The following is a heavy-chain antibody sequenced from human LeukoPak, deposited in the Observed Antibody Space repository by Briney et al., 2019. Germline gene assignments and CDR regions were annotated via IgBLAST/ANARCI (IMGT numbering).Heavy chain of an antibody. D-gene: IGHD3-22*01. CDR2: INYGDST. CDR3: ARSILYYYDRSARGAFDI. V-gene: IGHV4-39*01. CDR1: GGSINNNNYY. Sequence: PSETLSLTCVVSGGSINNNNYYWGWIPQPPGKGLEWIGNINYGDSTYYNSSLKSRVSITVDTSKNQFSLKLRSVTAADTAVYYCARSILYYYDRSARGAFDIWGPGTMVTVS. J-gene: IGHJ3*02.